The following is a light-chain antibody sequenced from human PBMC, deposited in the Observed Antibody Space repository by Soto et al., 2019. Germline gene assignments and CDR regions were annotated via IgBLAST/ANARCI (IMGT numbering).Light chain of an antibody. CDR1: QSIVYY. J-gene: IGKJ1*01. V-gene: IGKV3-11*01. Sequence: VMTQSPATLSVTKGERATIHCRAIQSIVYYLAWYQEKPGQAPRLLIYDASIRATGIPARFSGSWSGTDFTLTINGLEPEDSAVYYCQQRGNWLPMWPFGHGANV. CDR2: DAS. CDR3: QQRGNWLPMWP.